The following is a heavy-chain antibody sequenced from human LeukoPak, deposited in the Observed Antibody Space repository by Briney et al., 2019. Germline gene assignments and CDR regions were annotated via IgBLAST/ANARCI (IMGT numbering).Heavy chain of an antibody. V-gene: IGHV3-23*01. J-gene: IGHJ4*02. D-gene: IGHD6-6*01. CDR3: ASRAAPSLGPLVY. Sequence: PGGSLRLSCAASGFAFSNYAMAWARQTPGKGLEWGSDLRCNGGNTYYADSVKGRYTVSRDDSKNTLYRQMNNLRSGDTAIYYCASRAAPSLGPLVYWGQATLVTVSS. CDR1: GFAFSNYA. CDR2: LRCNGGNT.